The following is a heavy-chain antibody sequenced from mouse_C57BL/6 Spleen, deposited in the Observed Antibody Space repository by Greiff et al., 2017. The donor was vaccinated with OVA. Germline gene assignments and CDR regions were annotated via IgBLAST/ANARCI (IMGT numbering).Heavy chain of an antibody. Sequence: QVQLKESGAELVKPGASVKLSCKASGYTFTEYTIHWVKQRSGQGLEWIGWFYPGSGSIKYNEKFKDKATLTADKSSSTVYMELSRLTSEDSAVYFCARHEDPYYSNYVYSDYWGQGTTLTVSS. CDR3: ARHEDPYYSNYVYSDY. D-gene: IGHD2-5*01. V-gene: IGHV1-62-2*01. CDR1: GYTFTEYT. J-gene: IGHJ2*01. CDR2: FYPGSGSI.